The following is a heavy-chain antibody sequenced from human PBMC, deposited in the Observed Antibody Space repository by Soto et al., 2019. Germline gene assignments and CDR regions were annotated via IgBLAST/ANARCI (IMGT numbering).Heavy chain of an antibody. J-gene: IGHJ5*02. CDR2: ISSSSSYT. CDR3: ARDLWFGELLPRGWFDP. V-gene: IGHV3-11*06. D-gene: IGHD3-10*01. Sequence: GGSLRLSCAASGFTFSDYYMSWIRQAPGKVLEWVSYISSSSSYTNYADSVKGRFTISRDNAKNSLYLQMNSLRAEDTAVYYCARDLWFGELLPRGWFDPWGQGTLVTVSS. CDR1: GFTFSDYY.